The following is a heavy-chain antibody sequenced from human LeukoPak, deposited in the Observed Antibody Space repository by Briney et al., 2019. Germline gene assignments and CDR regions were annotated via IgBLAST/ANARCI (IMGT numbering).Heavy chain of an antibody. CDR1: GGSISSGGYC. V-gene: IGHV4-31*03. Sequence: PSETLSLTCTVSGGSISSGGYCWSWIRQHPGTGLEWIGYIYYSGSTYYNPSLKSRVIISVDTSKNQFSLNLTSVTAADTAVYYCARGLSSSGWYAADYWGQGILVTVSS. CDR2: IYYSGST. D-gene: IGHD6-19*01. CDR3: ARGLSSSGWYAADY. J-gene: IGHJ4*02.